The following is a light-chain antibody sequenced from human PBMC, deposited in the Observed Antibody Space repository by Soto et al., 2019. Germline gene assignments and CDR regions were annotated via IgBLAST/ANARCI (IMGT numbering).Light chain of an antibody. Sequence: DFQMTQSPSSLSASVGDRVTMSCRSSHSISTSLNWYQQKPGKAPNLLIYDADTLHRGGPSGFSGSGSGTEFTLTISGLQPEDFETYFCQQSFTTPLTCGAGTKVEIK. V-gene: IGKV1-39*01. CDR3: QQSFTTPLT. CDR1: HSISTS. CDR2: DAD. J-gene: IGKJ4*02.